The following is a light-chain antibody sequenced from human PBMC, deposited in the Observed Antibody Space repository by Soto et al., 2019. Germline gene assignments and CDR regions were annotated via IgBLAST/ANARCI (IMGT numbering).Light chain of an antibody. V-gene: IGKV3-20*01. Sequence: EVVLTQSPGTLSLSPGERATLSCRASQSVSSTYLAWYQQSPGQAPRLLIYGASTRATDIPDRISGSGSGTDFTLTVSRLEPEDFAVYYCQHYGSTPWSFGQGTKVESK. CDR2: GAS. J-gene: IGKJ1*01. CDR3: QHYGSTPWS. CDR1: QSVSSTY.